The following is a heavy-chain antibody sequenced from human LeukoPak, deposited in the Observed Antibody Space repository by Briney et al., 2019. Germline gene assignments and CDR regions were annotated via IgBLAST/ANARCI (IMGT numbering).Heavy chain of an antibody. V-gene: IGHV3-7*01. CDR1: EFTFSSYW. J-gene: IGHJ6*03. Sequence: PGGSLRLSCAASEFTFSSYWMSWVRQAPGRGLEWVANIKQDGSEKYYVDSVKGRFTISRDNAKNSLYLQMNSLRAEDTAVYYCANLEVALRYYYYMDVWGKGTTVTISS. CDR3: ANLEVALRYYYYMDV. D-gene: IGHD1-1*01. CDR2: IKQDGSEK.